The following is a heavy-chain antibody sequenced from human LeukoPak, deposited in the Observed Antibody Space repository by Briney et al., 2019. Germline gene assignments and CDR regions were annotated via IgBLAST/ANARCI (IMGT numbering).Heavy chain of an antibody. J-gene: IGHJ5*01. Sequence: GGSLRLSCAASGFTFSSYAMSWVRQAPGKGLEWVSAISGSGGSTYYADTAKGRFTISRDISKRSLYLQMDGLRAEDTAVYYCARHPTGFPNWFDSWGQGTLVTVSS. CDR3: ARHPTGFPNWFDS. CDR1: GFTFSSYA. V-gene: IGHV3-23*01. D-gene: IGHD4-17*01. CDR2: ISGSGGST.